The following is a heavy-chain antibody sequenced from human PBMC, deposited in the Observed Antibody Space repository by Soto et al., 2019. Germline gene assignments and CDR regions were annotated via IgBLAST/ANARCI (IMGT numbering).Heavy chain of an antibody. CDR2: ISSSGSTI. CDR3: ARVKPVQDDFWSGYLPD. CDR1: GFTFSDYY. J-gene: IGHJ4*02. Sequence: PGGSLRLSCAASGFTFSDYYMSWIRQAPGKGLEWVSYISSSGSTIYYADSVKGRFTISRDNAKNSLYLQMNSLRAEDTAVYYCARVKPVQDDFWSGYLPDWGQGTLVTVSS. V-gene: IGHV3-11*01. D-gene: IGHD3-3*01.